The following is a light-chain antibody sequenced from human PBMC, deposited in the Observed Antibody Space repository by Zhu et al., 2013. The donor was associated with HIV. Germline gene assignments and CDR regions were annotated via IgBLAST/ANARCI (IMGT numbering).Light chain of an antibody. V-gene: IGKV3-20*01. CDR1: QNIHNY. CDR2: AAS. Sequence: DIVLTQSPATVFLSPGDRATLSCRASQNIHNYLAWYQQKPGRAPRLLISAASKRAAGIPDRFSGSGSGTQFTLTISRLQPEDFAVYYCQQYSNSPTTFGQGTRLEI. CDR3: QQYSNSPTT. J-gene: IGKJ2*01.